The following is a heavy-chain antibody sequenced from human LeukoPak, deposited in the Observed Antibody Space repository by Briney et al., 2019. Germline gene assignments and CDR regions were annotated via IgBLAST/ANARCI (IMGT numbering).Heavy chain of an antibody. CDR2: IRYDGSNK. Sequence: GGSLRLSCAASGFTFSSYGMHWVRQAPGKGLEWVAFIRYDGSNKKYADSLKGRFTISRDNSKNTLYLQMNSLRAEDTAVYYCARGGSYLSAFDIWGQGTMVTVSS. J-gene: IGHJ3*02. D-gene: IGHD1-26*01. CDR3: ARGGSYLSAFDI. CDR1: GFTFSSYG. V-gene: IGHV3-30*02.